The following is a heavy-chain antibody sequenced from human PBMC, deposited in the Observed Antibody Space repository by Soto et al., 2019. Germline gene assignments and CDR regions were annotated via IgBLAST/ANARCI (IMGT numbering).Heavy chain of an antibody. J-gene: IGHJ3*01. V-gene: IGHV1-18*04. D-gene: IGHD3-3*01. Sequence: ASVKVSCKASVVTSSGISWVRLAPGQRLEWMGWISSHNGNTIYAQKLQVRGIMTMDTSTTTVYMELRSLRPDDTAVYLCAREGILGLFDAYDLWGQGTMVTVSS. CDR3: AREGILGLFDAYDL. CDR1: VVTSSG. CDR2: ISSHNGNT.